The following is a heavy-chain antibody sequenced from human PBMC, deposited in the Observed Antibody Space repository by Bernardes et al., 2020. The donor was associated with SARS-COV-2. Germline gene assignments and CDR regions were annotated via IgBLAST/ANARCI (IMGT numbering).Heavy chain of an antibody. Sequence: KVSCKASGYTFTGYYMHWVRQAPGQGLEWMGWINPNSGGTNYAQKFQGWVTMTRDTSISTAYMELSRLRSDDTAVYYCARDQTSNDYGMDVWGQGTTVTVSS. CDR1: GYTFTGYY. CDR3: ARDQTSNDYGMDV. V-gene: IGHV1-2*04. D-gene: IGHD2-8*01. J-gene: IGHJ6*02. CDR2: INPNSGGT.